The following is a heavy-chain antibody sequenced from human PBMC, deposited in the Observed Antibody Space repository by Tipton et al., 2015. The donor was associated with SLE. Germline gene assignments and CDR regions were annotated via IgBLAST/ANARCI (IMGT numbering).Heavy chain of an antibody. D-gene: IGHD3-3*01. CDR2: LIHSGST. J-gene: IGHJ4*02. CDR3: ARASITIFGVTRPYYFDY. V-gene: IGHV4-34*12. CDR1: GGSFSGYY. Sequence: TLSLTCSVYGGSFSGYYWTWIRQPPGKGLEWIGELIHSGSTYYNPSLKSRVTMSVDTSKNQFSLRLISVTAADTAVYYCARASITIFGVTRPYYFDYWGQGTLVTVSS.